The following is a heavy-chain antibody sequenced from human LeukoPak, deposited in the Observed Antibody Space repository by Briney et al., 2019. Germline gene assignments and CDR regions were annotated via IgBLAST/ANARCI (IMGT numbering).Heavy chain of an antibody. CDR1: GGSISSYY. CDR3: ARGADSSGYYSIFYFDY. Sequence: SETLSPTCTVSGGSISSYYWNWIRQPPGEGLEWIGYIYYSGSTNYNPSLKSRVTISVDTSKNQFSLKLSSVTAADTAVYYCARGADSSGYYSIFYFDYWGQGTLVTVSS. CDR2: IYYSGST. J-gene: IGHJ4*02. D-gene: IGHD3-22*01. V-gene: IGHV4-59*01.